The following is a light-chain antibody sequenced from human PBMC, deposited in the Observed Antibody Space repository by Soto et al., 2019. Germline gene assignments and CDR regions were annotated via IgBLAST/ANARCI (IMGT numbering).Light chain of an antibody. CDR2: GAS. CDR1: QSVSGNY. Sequence: ENVLTQSPGTLSLSPGERATLSCRASQSVSGNYLAWYQHKPGQAPRLLIYGASSGATGIADRFSGSGSGTDFTLTISRLQPEDFAVYYCHQYGSSPLPGGSPLPFGGGTKVEIK. V-gene: IGKV3-20*01. CDR3: HQYGSSPLPGGSPLP. J-gene: IGKJ4*01.